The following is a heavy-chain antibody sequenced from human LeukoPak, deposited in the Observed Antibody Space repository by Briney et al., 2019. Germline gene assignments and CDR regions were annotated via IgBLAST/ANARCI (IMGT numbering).Heavy chain of an antibody. CDR1: GGSISSGSYY. D-gene: IGHD2-2*01. V-gene: IGHV4-61*02. J-gene: IGHJ4*02. CDR3: ARLVPAAHFDY. Sequence: PSQTLSLTCTVSGGSISSGSYYWSWIRQPAGKGLEWIGSIYHSGSTYYNPSLKSRVTISVDTSKNQFSLKLSSVTAADTAVYYCARLVPAAHFDYWGQGTLVTVSS. CDR2: IYHSGST.